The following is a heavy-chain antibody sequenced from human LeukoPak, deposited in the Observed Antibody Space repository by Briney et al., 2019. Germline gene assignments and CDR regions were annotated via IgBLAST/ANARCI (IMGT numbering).Heavy chain of an antibody. Sequence: PSGTLSLTCTVSGGSISSYYWRWIRQPPAPGLGWMGYIYYSGSTNYNPSLNSRVTISVDTSKNQFSLKLSSVTAADTAVYYCARLVVGAAMVFDYWGQGTLVSVSS. CDR2: IYYSGST. J-gene: IGHJ4*02. CDR1: GGSISSYY. D-gene: IGHD2-15*01. CDR3: ARLVVGAAMVFDY. V-gene: IGHV4-59*08.